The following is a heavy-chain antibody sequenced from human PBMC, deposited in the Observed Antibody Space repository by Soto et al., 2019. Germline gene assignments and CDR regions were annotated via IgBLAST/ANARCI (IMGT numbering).Heavy chain of an antibody. J-gene: IGHJ6*02. CDR2: ISGSGGST. Sequence: PGGSLRLSCAASGFTFSSYAMSWVRQAPGKGLEWVSAISGSGGSTYYADSVKGRFTISRDNSKNTLYLQMNSLRAEDTAVYYCAKVFGVVSHYYYYYGMDVWGQGTTVTVSS. D-gene: IGHD3-3*01. CDR3: AKVFGVVSHYYYYYGMDV. V-gene: IGHV3-23*01. CDR1: GFTFSSYA.